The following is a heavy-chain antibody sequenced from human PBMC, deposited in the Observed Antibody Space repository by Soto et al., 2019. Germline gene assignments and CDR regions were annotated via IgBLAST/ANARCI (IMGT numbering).Heavy chain of an antibody. J-gene: IGHJ4*02. V-gene: IGHV3-21*01. CDR2: ISSSSSYI. D-gene: IGHD3-3*01. CDR3: ARGGSPYYDFWSGYGDFVDY. Sequence: GGSLRLSCAASGFTFSSYSMNWVRQAPGKGLEWVSSISSSSSYIYYADSVKGRFTISRDNAKNSLYLQMNSLRAEDTAVYYCARGGSPYYDFWSGYGDFVDYWGQGTLVTVSS. CDR1: GFTFSSYS.